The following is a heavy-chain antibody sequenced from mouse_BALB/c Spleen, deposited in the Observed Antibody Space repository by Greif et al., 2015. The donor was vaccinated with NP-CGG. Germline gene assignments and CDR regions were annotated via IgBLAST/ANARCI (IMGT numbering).Heavy chain of an antibody. CDR2: ISSGGST. J-gene: IGHJ2*01. Sequence: EVKLVESGGGLVKPGGSLKLSCAASGFTFSSYAMSWVRQTPEKRLEWVASISSGGSTYYPDSVKGRFTISRDNARNILYLQMSSLRSEDTAMYYCARGTSYSSFDYWGQGTTLTVSS. V-gene: IGHV5-6-5*01. CDR3: ARGTSYSSFDY. D-gene: IGHD2-10*01. CDR1: GFTFSSYA.